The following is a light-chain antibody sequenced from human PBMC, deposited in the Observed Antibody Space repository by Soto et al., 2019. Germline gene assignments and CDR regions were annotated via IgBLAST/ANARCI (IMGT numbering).Light chain of an antibody. Sequence: QSALTQPRSVSGSPGQSVTISCTGTGSDVGGYNFVSWYQQHPDKAPKLMIYAVTQRPSGVPDRFSGSKSGNTASLTISGLQAEDEADYYCCSYAGGPYVFGTGTKVTVL. CDR3: CSYAGGPYV. CDR2: AVT. J-gene: IGLJ1*01. CDR1: GSDVGGYNF. V-gene: IGLV2-11*01.